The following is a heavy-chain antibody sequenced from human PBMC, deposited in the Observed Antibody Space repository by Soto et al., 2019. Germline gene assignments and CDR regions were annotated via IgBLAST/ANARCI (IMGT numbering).Heavy chain of an antibody. J-gene: IGHJ5*02. Sequence: LSLTCTVSGGSISSSSYYWGWIRQPPGKGLEWIGSIYYSGSTYYNPSLKSRVTISVGTSKNQFSLKLSSVTAADTAVYYCARRRYSSSWYSLGHNWLDPWGQGTLVTVSS. CDR1: GGSISSSSYY. CDR3: ARRRYSSSWYSLGHNWLDP. CDR2: IYYSGST. V-gene: IGHV4-39*01. D-gene: IGHD6-13*01.